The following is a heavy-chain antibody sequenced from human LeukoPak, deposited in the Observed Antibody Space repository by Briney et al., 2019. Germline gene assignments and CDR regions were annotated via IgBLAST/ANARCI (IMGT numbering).Heavy chain of an antibody. J-gene: IGHJ4*02. CDR2: IYHTGST. CDR1: GGSISSDNW. CDR3: ARRGHSGSASYSFDY. Sequence: SGTLSLTCAVSGGSISSDNWWSWVRQPPGKGLEWIGEIYHTGSTNYNPSLQSRVTISVDKSENQFSLKLNSVTAADTAVYYCARRGHSGSASYSFDYWGQGTLVTVSS. V-gene: IGHV4-4*02. D-gene: IGHD3-10*01.